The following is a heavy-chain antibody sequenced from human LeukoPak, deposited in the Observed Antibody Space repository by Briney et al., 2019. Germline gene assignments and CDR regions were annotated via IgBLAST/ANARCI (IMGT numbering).Heavy chain of an antibody. D-gene: IGHD4-11*01. CDR2: IRGSGVTT. Sequence: PGGSLRLSCAASGFTFDDYGMSWVRQAPGKGLEWVSAIRGSGVTTYYADSVKGRFTISRDNSRTTLYLLMNSLRAEDTAVYYCAKDAAANVDYPYYFDYWGQGALVTVSS. CDR1: GFTFDDYG. J-gene: IGHJ4*02. CDR3: AKDAAANVDYPYYFDY. V-gene: IGHV3-23*01.